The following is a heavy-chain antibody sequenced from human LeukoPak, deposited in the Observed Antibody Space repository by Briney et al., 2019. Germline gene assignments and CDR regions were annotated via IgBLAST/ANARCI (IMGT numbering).Heavy chain of an antibody. CDR2: IYYSGST. Sequence: SETVSLTCTVPSDSISSYYWSWIRQPPGKGLEWIGYIYYSGSTNYNPSLKSRVTISVDTSKNQFSLKLSSVTAADTAVYYCARGINKKAAAGIDPWGQGTLVTVSS. CDR1: SDSISSYY. D-gene: IGHD6-13*01. J-gene: IGHJ5*02. CDR3: ARGINKKAAAGIDP. V-gene: IGHV4-59*01.